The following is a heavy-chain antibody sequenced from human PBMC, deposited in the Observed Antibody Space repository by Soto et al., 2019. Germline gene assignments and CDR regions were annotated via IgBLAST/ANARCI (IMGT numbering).Heavy chain of an antibody. CDR3: ARPSGYYPYYFDD. J-gene: IGHJ4*02. D-gene: IGHD3-22*01. CDR2: INPNSGGT. CDR1: GYIFTDYY. V-gene: IGHV1-2*04. Sequence: ASVKVSCKTSGYIFTDYYIHWVRQAPGQGLEWMGWINPNSGGTNYAQKFQDWVTMTRDMSINTAYMEVNSLRSDDTAVYYCARPSGYYPYYFDDWGQGTQVTVSS.